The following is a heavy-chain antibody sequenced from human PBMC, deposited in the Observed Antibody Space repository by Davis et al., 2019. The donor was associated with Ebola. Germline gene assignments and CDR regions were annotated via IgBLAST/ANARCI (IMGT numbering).Heavy chain of an antibody. Sequence: PGGSLRPSCKASGYTFTSNWIAWVRQEPGKGLEWMGIIYPDDSDSRYSPSFQGQVTISADKSLSTAYLQWSSLKASDTAMYYCARLTAAVDYWGQGTLVTVSS. CDR1: GYTFTSNW. CDR3: ARLTAAVDY. V-gene: IGHV5-51*01. J-gene: IGHJ4*02. D-gene: IGHD6-13*01. CDR2: IYPDDSDS.